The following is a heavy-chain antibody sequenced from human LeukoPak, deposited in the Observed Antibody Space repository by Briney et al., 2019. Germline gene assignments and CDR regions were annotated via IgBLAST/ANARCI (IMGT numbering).Heavy chain of an antibody. CDR3: AREYTDYYYYMDV. V-gene: IGHV1-69*05. Sequence: GASVKVSCKASGGTFSSYAIIWVRQAPGQGLEWMGGIIPIFGTANYAQKFQGRVTITTDESTSTAYMKLSSLRSEDTAVYYCAREYTDYYYYMDVWGKGTTVTVSS. J-gene: IGHJ6*03. D-gene: IGHD5-18*01. CDR2: IIPIFGTA. CDR1: GGTFSSYA.